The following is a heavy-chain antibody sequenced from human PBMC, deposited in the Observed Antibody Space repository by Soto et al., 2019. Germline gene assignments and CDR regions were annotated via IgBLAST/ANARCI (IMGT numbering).Heavy chain of an antibody. Sequence: SETLSLTCIVSGGSITSYHWSWIRRCPGKGLEWIADTSYTGNTNYNPSLQSRVAISMDTSKNQLSLKLTSMTAADTAVYYCARDMHAGFTHYLDPWGQGTLVTVSS. CDR1: GGSITSYH. D-gene: IGHD1-26*01. V-gene: IGHV4-59*01. J-gene: IGHJ5*02. CDR2: TSYTGNT. CDR3: ARDMHAGFTHYLDP.